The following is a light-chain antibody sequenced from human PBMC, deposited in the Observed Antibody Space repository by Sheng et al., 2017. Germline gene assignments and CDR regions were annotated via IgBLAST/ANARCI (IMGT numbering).Light chain of an antibody. V-gene: IGKV3-20*01. CDR1: QSVSSSY. Sequence: ETVMTQSPATLSVSPGERVTLSCRASQSVSSSYLAWYQQKPGQAPRLLIYGASSRATGIPDRFSGSGSGTDFTLTISRLEPEDFAVYYCQQYGSSPLYSFGQGTKLEIK. CDR2: GAS. J-gene: IGKJ2*03. CDR3: QQYGSSPLYS.